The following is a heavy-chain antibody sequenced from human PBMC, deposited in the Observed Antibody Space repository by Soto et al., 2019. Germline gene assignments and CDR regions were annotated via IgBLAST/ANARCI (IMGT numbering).Heavy chain of an antibody. D-gene: IGHD3-3*01. CDR3: ARSGSWSLDMFLEGTWHYFDY. V-gene: IGHV1-2*02. J-gene: IGHJ4*02. Sequence: AAVKVSCKASGYTFTGYYMHWVRQAPGQGLEWMGWINPNSGGTNYAQKFQGRVTMTRDTSISTAYMELGRLRPDDTPAYYSARSGSWSLDMFLEGTWHYFDYCGQGTLVTVSS. CDR1: GYTFTGYY. CDR2: INPNSGGT.